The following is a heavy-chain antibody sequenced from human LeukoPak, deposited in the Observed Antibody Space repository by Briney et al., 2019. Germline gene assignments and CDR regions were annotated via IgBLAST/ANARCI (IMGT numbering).Heavy chain of an antibody. Sequence: GGSLRLSCAASGFSFSSYAMNWVRQAPGQGLEWVSGISGRGDGTYYADSVRGRFTISRDNSKNTLYLQMNRLRAGDTAVYYCAEDRASPGFNLFDPWGQGTLVTVSS. CDR1: GFSFSSYA. CDR2: ISGRGDGT. J-gene: IGHJ5*02. V-gene: IGHV3-23*01. CDR3: AEDRASPGFNLFDP. D-gene: IGHD5-12*01.